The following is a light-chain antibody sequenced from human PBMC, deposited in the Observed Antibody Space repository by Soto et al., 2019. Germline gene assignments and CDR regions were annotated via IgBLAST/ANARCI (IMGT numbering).Light chain of an antibody. Sequence: QSVLTQPASVSGSPGQSITISCTGTSSDVGSYNLVSWYQQHPGKAPKVVIYEDSKRPSGVSDHFSGSKSGNTASLTISGLQADDEADYYCSSHSSSSAYYVFGTGTKLTVL. CDR1: SSDVGSYNL. V-gene: IGLV2-14*02. J-gene: IGLJ1*01. CDR2: EDS. CDR3: SSHSSSSAYYV.